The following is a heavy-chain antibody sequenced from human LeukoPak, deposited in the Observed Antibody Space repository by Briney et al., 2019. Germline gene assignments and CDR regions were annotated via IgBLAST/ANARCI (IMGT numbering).Heavy chain of an antibody. V-gene: IGHV3-64*01. CDR1: GFTFSSYA. J-gene: IGHJ4*02. Sequence: PGGSLRLSCAASGFTFSSYAMHWVRRAPGQGLEYVSAISSNGGSTYYANSVKGRVTISRDNSKNTLYLQMGSLRAEDMAMYYCARTYCSSTSCLVDYWGQGTLVTVSS. CDR3: ARTYCSSTSCLVDY. CDR2: ISSNGGST. D-gene: IGHD2-2*01.